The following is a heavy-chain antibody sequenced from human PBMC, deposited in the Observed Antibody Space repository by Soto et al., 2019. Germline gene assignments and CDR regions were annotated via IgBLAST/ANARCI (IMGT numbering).Heavy chain of an antibody. CDR3: ARDRCSGGSCYGFDY. CDR1: GFTFRSHA. Sequence: GGSLRLSCAASGFTFRSHAMSWVLQAPGKGLEWVSAISGSGGSTYYADSVKGRFTISRDNSKNTLYLQMNSLRAEDTAVYYCARDRCSGGSCYGFDYWGQGTLVTVSS. V-gene: IGHV3-23*01. CDR2: ISGSGGST. D-gene: IGHD2-15*01. J-gene: IGHJ4*02.